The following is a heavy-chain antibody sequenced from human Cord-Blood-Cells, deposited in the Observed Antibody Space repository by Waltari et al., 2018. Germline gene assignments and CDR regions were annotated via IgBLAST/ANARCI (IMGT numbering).Heavy chain of an antibody. J-gene: IGHJ4*02. CDR2: ISSSSSYI. D-gene: IGHD3-16*01. CDR3: ATEGGLRYFDY. V-gene: IGHV3-21*01. CDR1: GFTFSSYS. Sequence: EVQLVESGGGLVKPGGSLRLSCAASGFTFSSYSMNWVRQAPGKGLEWVSSISSSSSYIYYADSVKGRFTISRDNAKNSLYLQMNSLRAEDTAVYDCATEGGLRYFDYWGQGTLVTVSS.